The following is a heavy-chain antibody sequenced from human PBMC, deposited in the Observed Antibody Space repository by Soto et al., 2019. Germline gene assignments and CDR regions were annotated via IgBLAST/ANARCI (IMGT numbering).Heavy chain of an antibody. CDR2: IYWDDDK. CDR3: AHRRPWFGELLLDY. D-gene: IGHD3-10*01. V-gene: IGHV2-5*02. Sequence: QITLKESGPTLVKPTQTLTLTCTFSGFSLSTTGVGVGWIRQPPGKALEWLALIYWDDDKRYSPSLKSRLTITKDTSKNQVVLTMTNMDPVDTATYYCAHRRPWFGELLLDYWGQGTLVTVSS. J-gene: IGHJ4*02. CDR1: GFSLSTTGVG.